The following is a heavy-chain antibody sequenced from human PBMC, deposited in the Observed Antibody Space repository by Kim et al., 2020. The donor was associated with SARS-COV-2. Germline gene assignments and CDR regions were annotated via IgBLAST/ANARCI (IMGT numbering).Heavy chain of an antibody. CDR1: GFTFSNAW. CDR2: IKSKTDGGTT. J-gene: IGHJ3*02. CDR3: TTGLPAVGLVDI. D-gene: IGHD1-26*01. Sequence: EGSLRLSCAASGFTFSNAWMSWVRQAPGKGLEWVGRIKSKTDGGTTDYAAPVKGRFTISRDDSKNTLYLQMNSLKTEDTAVYYCTTGLPAVGLVDIWGQGTMVTVSS. V-gene: IGHV3-15*01.